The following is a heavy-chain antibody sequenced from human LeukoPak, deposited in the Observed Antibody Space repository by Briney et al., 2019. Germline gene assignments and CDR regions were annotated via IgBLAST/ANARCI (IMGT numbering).Heavy chain of an antibody. CDR3: VRTPPNWGADY. D-gene: IGHD7-27*01. Sequence: ASVKVSCKASGYTFISYDINWVRQATGQGLEWMGRMSPNSGNTGYAQKFQGRVTMTRDTAISTAYMELSSLTSEDTAVYYCVRTPPNWGADYWGQGTLVTVSS. CDR1: GYTFISYD. V-gene: IGHV1-8*01. CDR2: MSPNSGNT. J-gene: IGHJ4*02.